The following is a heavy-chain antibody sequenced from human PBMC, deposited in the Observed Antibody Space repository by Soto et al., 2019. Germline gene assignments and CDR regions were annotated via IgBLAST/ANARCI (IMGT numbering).Heavy chain of an antibody. Sequence: GGSLRLSCADSGFTFSSYSMNWVRQAPGKGLEWVSSISSSSSYIYYADSVKGRFTISRDNAKNSLYLQMNSLRAEDTAVYYCARVFSLNYDSTPAPDDYWGQGTLVTVSS. J-gene: IGHJ4*02. CDR2: ISSSSSYI. CDR1: GFTFSSYS. CDR3: ARVFSLNYDSTPAPDDY. D-gene: IGHD3-22*01. V-gene: IGHV3-21*01.